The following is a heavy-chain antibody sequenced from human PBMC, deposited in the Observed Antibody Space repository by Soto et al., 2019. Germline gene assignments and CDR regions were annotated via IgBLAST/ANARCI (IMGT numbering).Heavy chain of an antibody. J-gene: IGHJ1*01. V-gene: IGHV4-59*08. CDR3: ARQGGYFWSCDSSYCYHRELH. D-gene: IGHD3-3*01. CDR2: IYYSGST. Sequence: SETLSLTCTVSGGSISSYYWSWIRQPPGKGLEWIGYIYYSGSTNYNPSLKSRVTISVDTSKNQFSLKLSSVTAADTAVYYCARQGGYFWSCDSSYCYHRELHWV. CDR1: GGSISSYY.